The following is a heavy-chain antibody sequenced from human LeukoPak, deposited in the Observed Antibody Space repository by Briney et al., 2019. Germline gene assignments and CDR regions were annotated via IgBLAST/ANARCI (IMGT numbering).Heavy chain of an antibody. J-gene: IGHJ4*02. CDR3: TRAVAGYFDY. V-gene: IGHV4-31*03. Sequence: SETLSLTCTVSGGSICSGGYYWSWIRQHPGKGLEWIGYIYYSGSTYYNPSLKSRVTISVDTSKNQFSLKLSSVTAADTAVYYCTRAVAGYFDYWGQGTLVTVSS. D-gene: IGHD6-19*01. CDR1: GGSICSGGYY. CDR2: IYYSGST.